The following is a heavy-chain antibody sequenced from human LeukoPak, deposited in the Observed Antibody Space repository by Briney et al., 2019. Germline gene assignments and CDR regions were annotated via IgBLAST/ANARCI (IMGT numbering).Heavy chain of an antibody. J-gene: IGHJ3*02. V-gene: IGHV3-23*01. Sequence: GGSLRLSCAASGFTFSSYAMSWVRQAPGKGLEWVSAISGSGGATYYADSVKGRFTISRDNSKNTLYLQMNSLRAEDTAVYYCAKVPVFSLTISEVVTDDAFDIWGQGTIVTISS. CDR1: GFTFSSYA. CDR3: AKVPVFSLTISEVVTDDAFDI. D-gene: IGHD3-3*01. CDR2: ISGSGGAT.